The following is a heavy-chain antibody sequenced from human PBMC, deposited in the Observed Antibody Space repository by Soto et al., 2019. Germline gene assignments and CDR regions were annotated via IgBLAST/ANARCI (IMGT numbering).Heavy chain of an antibody. D-gene: IGHD5-18*01. CDR3: GRDGALGDTAVVDS. J-gene: IGHJ4*02. CDR2: IWYDGSNK. CDR1: GFTFSTYG. V-gene: IGHV3-33*01. Sequence: QVQLVESGGGVVQPGKSLRLSCAASGFTFSTYGMHWVRQAPGKGLEWVAVIWYDGSNKYHGDSLKGRFTISRDNSKNTLYLQITNRRAEDTAVYYGGRDGALGDTAVVDSWGQGTLVTVSS.